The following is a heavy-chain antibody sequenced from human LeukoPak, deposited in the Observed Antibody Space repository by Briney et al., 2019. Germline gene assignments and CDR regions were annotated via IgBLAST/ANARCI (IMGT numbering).Heavy chain of an antibody. J-gene: IGHJ4*02. CDR2: INSDGSST. V-gene: IGHV3-74*01. CDR3: ARARLAVAGYDY. Sequence: GGSLRLSCAASGFTFSSYWMHWVRQAPGKGLVWVSRINSDGSSTSYADSVKGRFNISRDNAKNTLYLQMNSLRAEDTAVYYCARARLAVAGYDYWGQGTLVTVSS. CDR1: GFTFSSYW. D-gene: IGHD6-19*01.